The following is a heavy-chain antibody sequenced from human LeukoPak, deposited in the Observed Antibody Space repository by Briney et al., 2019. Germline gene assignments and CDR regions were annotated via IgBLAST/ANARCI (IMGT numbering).Heavy chain of an antibody. J-gene: IGHJ4*02. D-gene: IGHD3-10*01. CDR1: GFTFSSYA. V-gene: IGHV3-23*01. CDR3: AKDLVGDYGSSDY. Sequence: PGGSLRLSRAASGFTFSSYAMSWVRQAPGKGLEWVSAISGSGGSTYYADSVKGRFTISRDNSKNTLYLQMNSLRAEDTAVYYCAKDLVGDYGSSDYWGQGTLVTVSS. CDR2: ISGSGGST.